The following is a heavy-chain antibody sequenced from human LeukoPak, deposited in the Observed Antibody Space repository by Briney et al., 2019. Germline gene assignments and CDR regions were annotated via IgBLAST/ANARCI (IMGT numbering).Heavy chain of an antibody. CDR1: GYTFTGYY. J-gene: IGHJ4*02. Sequence: ASVKVSCKASGYTFTGYYMHWVRQAPGQGLGWMGWINPNSGGTNYAQKFQGRVTMTRDTSISTAYMELSRLRSDDTAVYYCARLGYCSGGSCYGDDYWGQGTLVTVSS. CDR2: INPNSGGT. V-gene: IGHV1-2*02. CDR3: ARLGYCSGGSCYGDDY. D-gene: IGHD2-15*01.